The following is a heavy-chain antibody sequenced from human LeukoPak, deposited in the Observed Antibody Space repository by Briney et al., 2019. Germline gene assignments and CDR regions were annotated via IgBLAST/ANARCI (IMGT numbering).Heavy chain of an antibody. D-gene: IGHD6-6*01. CDR2: IYHSGST. Sequence: SETLFLTCAVSGGSISSGGYSWSWIRQPPGKGLEWIGYIYHSGSTYYNPSLKSRVTISVDRSKNQFSLKLSSVTAADTAVYYCARDPYSSSSIGWYFDLWGRGTLVTVSS. CDR3: ARDPYSSSSIGWYFDL. CDR1: GGSISSGGYS. V-gene: IGHV4-30-2*01. J-gene: IGHJ2*01.